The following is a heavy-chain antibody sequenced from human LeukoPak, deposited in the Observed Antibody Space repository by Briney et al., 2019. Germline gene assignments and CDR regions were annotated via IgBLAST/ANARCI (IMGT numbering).Heavy chain of an antibody. V-gene: IGHV1-2*02. J-gene: IGHJ5*02. Sequence: ASVKVSFKASGYTFTGYYMHWVRQAPGQGLEWMGWINPNSGGTNYAQKFQGRVTMTRDTSISTAYMELSGLRSDDTAVYYCARGRGYCTNGACQNWFDPWGQGTLVTVSS. CDR1: GYTFTGYY. CDR2: INPNSGGT. D-gene: IGHD2-8*01. CDR3: ARGRGYCTNGACQNWFDP.